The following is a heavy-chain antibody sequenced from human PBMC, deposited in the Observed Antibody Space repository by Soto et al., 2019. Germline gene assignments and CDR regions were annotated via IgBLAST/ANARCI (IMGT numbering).Heavy chain of an antibody. D-gene: IGHD3-3*01. V-gene: IGHV3-21*01. J-gene: IGHJ3*02. CDR3: ARDLLDFWSGYYTGAFDI. CDR2: ISSSSSYI. CDR1: GFTFSSYS. Sequence: GGSLRLSCAASGFTFSSYSMNWVRQAPGKGLEWVSSISSSSSYIYYADSVKGRFTISRDNAKNSLYLQMNSLRAEDTAVYYCARDLLDFWSGYYTGAFDIWGQGTMVTVSS.